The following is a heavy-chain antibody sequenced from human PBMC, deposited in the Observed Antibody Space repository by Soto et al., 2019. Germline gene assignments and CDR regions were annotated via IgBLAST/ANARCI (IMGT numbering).Heavy chain of an antibody. Sequence: PGESLKISCNGSGYSFTIYYISWVRQMPGKGLEWMGRIDPSDSYTNYNPSFQGHVTISVDKSISTAYLQWSSLKASDTAMYYCARHGYHDSSAYSWTWGQGTPVTVSS. V-gene: IGHV5-10-1*01. CDR2: IDPSDSYT. CDR3: ARHGYHDSSAYSWT. CDR1: GYSFTIYY. D-gene: IGHD3-22*01. J-gene: IGHJ5*02.